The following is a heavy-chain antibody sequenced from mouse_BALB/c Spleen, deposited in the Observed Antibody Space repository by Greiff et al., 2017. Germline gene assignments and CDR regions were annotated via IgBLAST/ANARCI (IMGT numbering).Heavy chain of an antibody. Sequence: EVNVVESGGGLVKPGGSLKLSCAASGFTFSSYAMSWVRQTPEKRLEWVATISSGGSYTYYPDSVKGRFTISRDNAKNTLYLQMSSLRSEDTAMYYCASHYYGYGDAMDYWGQGTSVTVSS. CDR2: ISSGGSYT. J-gene: IGHJ4*01. V-gene: IGHV5-9-3*01. CDR1: GFTFSSYA. D-gene: IGHD1-2*01. CDR3: ASHYYGYGDAMDY.